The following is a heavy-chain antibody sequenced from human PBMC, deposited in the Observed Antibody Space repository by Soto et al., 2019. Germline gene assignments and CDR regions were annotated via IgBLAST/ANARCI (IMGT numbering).Heavy chain of an antibody. D-gene: IGHD3-10*01. V-gene: IGHV4-30-2*01. CDR1: GGSISSGGYS. CDR2: IYHSGST. Sequence: QLQLQESGSGLVKPSQTLSLTCAVSGGSISSGGYSWSWIRQPPGKGLEWIGYIYHSGSTYYNPSLNSRVTISVDRSKNQFSLKLSSVTAADTAVYYCARAQILSFDAFDIWGQGTMVTVSS. CDR3: ARAQILSFDAFDI. J-gene: IGHJ3*02.